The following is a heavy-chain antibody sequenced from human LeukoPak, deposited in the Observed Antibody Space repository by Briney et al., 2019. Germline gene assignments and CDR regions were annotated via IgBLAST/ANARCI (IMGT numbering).Heavy chain of an antibody. Sequence: GRSLRLSCAASGFTFSSYGMHWVRQAPGKGLEWVAVIWYDGSNKYYADSVKGRFTISRDNSKNTLYLQMNSLRAEDTAVYYCASYLQYDAFDIWGQGQWSPSLQ. D-gene: IGHD4-11*01. CDR3: ASYLQYDAFDI. CDR2: IWYDGSNK. J-gene: IGHJ3*02. V-gene: IGHV3-33*01. CDR1: GFTFSSYG.